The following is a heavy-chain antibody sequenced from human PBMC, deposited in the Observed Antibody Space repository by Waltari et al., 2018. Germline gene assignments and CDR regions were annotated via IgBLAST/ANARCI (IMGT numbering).Heavy chain of an antibody. CDR2: LSGSGGDT. V-gene: IGHV3-23*01. CDR1: GFTFDIYA. Sequence: EVQLLESGGGSAQPGESLRLSCATSGFTFDIYAISWVRQAPGKGVEWVSSLSGSGGDTYYADSVKGRFTVSRDNSKNKVYLQMNNLRAEDTAVYYCTKDLTTAPGNVNWFHPWGQGTLVTVSS. J-gene: IGHJ5*02. CDR3: TKDLTTAPGNVNWFHP. D-gene: IGHD1-1*01.